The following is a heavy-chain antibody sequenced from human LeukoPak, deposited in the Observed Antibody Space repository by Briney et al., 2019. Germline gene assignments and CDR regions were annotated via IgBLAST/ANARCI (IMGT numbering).Heavy chain of an antibody. CDR2: IKQDGSEK. J-gene: IGHJ4*02. Sequence: PGGSLRLSCAVSEFTFSKYWMTWVRQAPGKGLEWVGNIKQDGSEKYYADSVKGRFTISRDNAKNSLYLQMNSLRAEDTALYYCAKGLVATIFAALDYWGQGTLVTVSS. CDR1: EFTFSKYW. V-gene: IGHV3-7*03. CDR3: AKGLVATIFAALDY. D-gene: IGHD5-12*01.